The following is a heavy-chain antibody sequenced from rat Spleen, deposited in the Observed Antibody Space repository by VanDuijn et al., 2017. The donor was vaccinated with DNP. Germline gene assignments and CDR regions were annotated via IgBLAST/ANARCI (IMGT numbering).Heavy chain of an antibody. CDR1: GFTFSNYG. CDR2: ISIGGVDT. J-gene: IGHJ2*01. V-gene: IGHV5S13*01. CDR3: ARRFYGYTRVFDY. D-gene: IGHD1-4*01. Sequence: EVQLVESGGGLVQPGRSLKLSCAASGFTFSNYGMAWVRQAPTKGLQWVASISIGGVDTYYRDSVKGRFTFSRDNTKNTQYLQMDSLRSEDTAIYYCARRFYGYTRVFDYWGQGVMVTVSS.